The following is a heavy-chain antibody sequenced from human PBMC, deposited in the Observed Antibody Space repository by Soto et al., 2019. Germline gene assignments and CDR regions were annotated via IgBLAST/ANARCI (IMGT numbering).Heavy chain of an antibody. D-gene: IGHD5-12*01. CDR1: GFTFSSYA. Sequence: EVQLLESGGGLVQPGGSLRLSCAASGFTFSSYAMSWVRQAPGKGLEWVSVISGSGGSKYYADSVKGRFTISRDNSKNTRYLQMNSLKAEDTAVYYCANSVDIVATIQVDYWGQGALVTVSS. V-gene: IGHV3-23*01. J-gene: IGHJ4*02. CDR3: ANSVDIVATIQVDY. CDR2: ISGSGGSK.